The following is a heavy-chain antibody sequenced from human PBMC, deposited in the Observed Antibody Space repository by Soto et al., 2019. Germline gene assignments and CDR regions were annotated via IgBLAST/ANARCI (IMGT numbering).Heavy chain of an antibody. V-gene: IGHV3-9*01. CDR3: VRDTSSGWHLKDH. J-gene: IGHJ4*02. D-gene: IGHD3-9*01. CDR2: ISWNSGSI. Sequence: EVDLVESGGGLAQPGRSLRLSCVASGFTFDDHGMHWVRQIPGRGLEWVSGISWNSGSIGYAESVKGRFTIFRDNAKNSLYLEMNSLRQEDTALYYCVRDTSSGWHLKDHWGQGCQVSVSS. CDR1: GFTFDDHG.